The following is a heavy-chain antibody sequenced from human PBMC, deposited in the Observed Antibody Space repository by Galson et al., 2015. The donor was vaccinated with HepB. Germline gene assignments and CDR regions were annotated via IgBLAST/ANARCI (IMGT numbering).Heavy chain of an antibody. CDR3: ARVGVLSYDSSVFYFDY. J-gene: IGHJ4*02. Sequence: LSLTCTVSGGSISSGGYYWSWIRQHPGKGLEWFGYIYYSGSTYYNPSLKSRVTISVDTCKNQFSLKLSSVTAADTAVYYCARVGVLSYDSSVFYFDYWGQGTLVTVSS. V-gene: IGHV4-31*03. CDR1: GGSISSGGYY. CDR2: IYYSGST. D-gene: IGHD3-22*01.